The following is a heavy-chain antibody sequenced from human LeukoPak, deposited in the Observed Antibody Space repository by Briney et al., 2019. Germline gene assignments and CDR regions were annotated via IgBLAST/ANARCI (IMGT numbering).Heavy chain of an antibody. J-gene: IGHJ4*02. CDR2: ISGSGGST. CDR1: GFTFSSYA. Sequence: GGSLRLSCAASGFTFSSYAMSWVRQGPGKGLEWVSAISGSGGSTYYADSVKGRFTISRDNSKNTLYLQMNSLRAEDTAVYYCAKGRVADPSCYFDYWGQGTLVTVSS. D-gene: IGHD6-19*01. CDR3: AKGRVADPSCYFDY. V-gene: IGHV3-23*01.